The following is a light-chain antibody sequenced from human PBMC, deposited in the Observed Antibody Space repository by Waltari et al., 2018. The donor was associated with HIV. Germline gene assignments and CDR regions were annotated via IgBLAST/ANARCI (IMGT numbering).Light chain of an antibody. CDR3: AAWDVSLRGAYV. CDR2: RNN. J-gene: IGLJ1*01. V-gene: IGLV1-47*01. Sequence: QSVLTQPPSASGTPGQRVTISCSGSSSDLGSNYLSWYQQLPGTAPKLLIYRNNQRPSGVPDRFSGSKSGTSASLAISGLRSEDEADYYCAAWDVSLRGAYVFGTGTKVAVL. CDR1: SSDLGSNY.